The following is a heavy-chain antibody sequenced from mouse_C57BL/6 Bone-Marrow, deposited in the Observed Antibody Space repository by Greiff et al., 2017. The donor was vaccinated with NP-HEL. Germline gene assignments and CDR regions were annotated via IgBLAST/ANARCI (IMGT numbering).Heavy chain of an antibody. Sequence: VQLQQSDAELVKPGASVKISCKVSGYTFTDHTIHWMKQRPEQGLEWIGYIYPRDGSTKYNEKFKGKATLTADKSPSTAYMQLNSLTSEDSAVYFCARMPNYDGSETWFAYWGQGTLVTVSA. D-gene: IGHD1-1*01. CDR1: GYTFTDHT. J-gene: IGHJ3*01. CDR3: ARMPNYDGSETWFAY. V-gene: IGHV1-78*01. CDR2: IYPRDGST.